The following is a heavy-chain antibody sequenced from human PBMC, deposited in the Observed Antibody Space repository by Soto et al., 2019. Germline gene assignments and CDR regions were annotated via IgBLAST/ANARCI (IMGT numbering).Heavy chain of an antibody. V-gene: IGHV3-53*04. J-gene: IGHJ6*02. CDR1: GLTFRDYY. CDR3: AREGSNNGMDV. D-gene: IGHD3-10*01. Sequence: HPGGSLRLSCAASGLTFRDYYMSWIRQAPGKGLEWISYISISGSTYYADSVKGRFTISRHNSKNTLYLQMNSLRAEDTAVYYCAREGSNNGMDVWGQGTTVTVSS. CDR2: ISISGST.